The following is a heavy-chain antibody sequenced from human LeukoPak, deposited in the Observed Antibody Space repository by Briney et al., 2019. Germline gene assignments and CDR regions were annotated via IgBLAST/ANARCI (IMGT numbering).Heavy chain of an antibody. J-gene: IGHJ6*03. D-gene: IGHD7-27*01. CDR2: ISWNSGSI. Sequence: GGSLRLSCAASGFTFDDYAMHWVRQAPGKGLEWVSGISWNSGSIGYADSVKGRFTISRDNAKNSLYLQMNSLRAEDTALYYCAKTWGRRSPSYYYYMDVWGKGTTVTVSS. V-gene: IGHV3-9*01. CDR3: AKTWGRRSPSYYYYMDV. CDR1: GFTFDDYA.